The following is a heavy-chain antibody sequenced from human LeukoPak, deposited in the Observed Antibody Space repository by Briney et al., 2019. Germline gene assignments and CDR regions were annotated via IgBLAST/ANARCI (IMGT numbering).Heavy chain of an antibody. V-gene: IGHV4-34*01. CDR1: GGSFSGYY. J-gene: IGHJ4*02. Sequence: SETLSLTCAVYGGSFSGYYWNWIRQPPGKGLEWIGEINHGGNTNYNPSLKSRVTISINTSETQFSLKLSSVTAADTAVYYCARGQRFGAGSDYWGQGTLVTVSS. D-gene: IGHD3-10*01. CDR3: ARGQRFGAGSDY. CDR2: INHGGNT.